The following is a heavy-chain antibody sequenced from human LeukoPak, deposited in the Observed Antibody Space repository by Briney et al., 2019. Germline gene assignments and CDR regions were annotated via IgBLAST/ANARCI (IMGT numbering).Heavy chain of an antibody. CDR3: ARFTAAISIDY. Sequence: SETLSLTCTVSGGSISSSSYYWGWIRQPPGKGMEWIGSIYYIGSTYSIPSLKIPVTISVDTSKNQFSLKLSSVTAADTAVYYCARFTAAISIDYWGQGTLVTVSS. J-gene: IGHJ4*02. CDR2: IYYIGST. V-gene: IGHV4-39*01. D-gene: IGHD2-2*01. CDR1: GGSISSSSYY.